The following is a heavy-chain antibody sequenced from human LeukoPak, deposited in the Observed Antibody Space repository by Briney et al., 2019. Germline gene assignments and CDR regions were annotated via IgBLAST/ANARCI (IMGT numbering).Heavy chain of an antibody. CDR1: GFIFSSYW. V-gene: IGHV3-7*05. Sequence: GGSLRLSCAGSGFIFSSYWIYWVRQAPGKGLESVANIKQDGSQIHYVDSVKGRFTISRDNAQNSVYLQMNSLRVEDTAVYYCARESGEYSFGGFWYFDVWGRGTLVTVSS. D-gene: IGHD5-18*01. J-gene: IGHJ2*01. CDR3: ARESGEYSFGGFWYFDV. CDR2: IKQDGSQI.